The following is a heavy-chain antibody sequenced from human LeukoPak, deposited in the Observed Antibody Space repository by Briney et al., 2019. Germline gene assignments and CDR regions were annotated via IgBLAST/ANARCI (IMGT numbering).Heavy chain of an antibody. Sequence: ASVKVSCKASGYTFTTYYMHWVRQAPGQGLEWMGIINPLGGSTTHAHKFQDRLTMTRDTPTSTVYMELSSLRSEDTAVYYCARVHDFWSGFFDYWGQGTLVTVSS. CDR3: ARVHDFWSGFFDY. V-gene: IGHV1-46*01. CDR2: INPLGGST. D-gene: IGHD3-3*01. CDR1: GYTFTTYY. J-gene: IGHJ4*02.